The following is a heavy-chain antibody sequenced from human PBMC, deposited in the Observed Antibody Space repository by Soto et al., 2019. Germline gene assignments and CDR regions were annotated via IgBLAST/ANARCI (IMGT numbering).Heavy chain of an antibody. Sequence: QVQLVESGGGLVKPGGSLRLSCAVSGFTFSDYYMTWIRQAPGKGLEWVSYISSSTSHTNYADSVKGRFTISRDNAKNSLFRQMNSLRAEDPAGYYCARGRGAAAAYFAFWGQGPLVTVSS. J-gene: IGHJ4*02. CDR2: ISSSTSHT. V-gene: IGHV3-11*05. CDR1: GFTFSDYY. D-gene: IGHD6-13*01. CDR3: ARGRGAAAAYFAF.